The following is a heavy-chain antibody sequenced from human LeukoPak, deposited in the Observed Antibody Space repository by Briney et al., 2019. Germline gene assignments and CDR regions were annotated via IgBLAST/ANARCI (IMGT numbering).Heavy chain of an antibody. CDR3: ARDFGYSYGIDY. V-gene: IGHV4-59*12. D-gene: IGHD5-18*01. CDR2: IYYSGST. J-gene: IGHJ4*02. Sequence: SETLPLTCTVSGGSISSYYWSWIRQPPGKGLEWIGYIYYSGSTNYNPSLKSRVTISVDTSKNQFPLKLSSVTAADTAVYYCARDFGYSYGIDYWGQGTLVTVSS. CDR1: GGSISSYY.